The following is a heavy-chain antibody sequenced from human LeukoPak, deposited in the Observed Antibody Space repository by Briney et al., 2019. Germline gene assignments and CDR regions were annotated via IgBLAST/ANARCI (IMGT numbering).Heavy chain of an antibody. CDR2: ITNTGGVT. CDR1: GFTFSTYA. Sequence: GGSPRLSCAASGFTFSTYAMSWVRQAPGKGLEWVSGITNTGGVTLYADSVKGRLTVSRDTSKNMVFLEMSSLRSDDSAFYYCVKEQDNGVYRVADYWGQGTLVTVSS. J-gene: IGHJ4*02. V-gene: IGHV3-23*01. CDR3: VKEQDNGVYRVADY. D-gene: IGHD2-8*01.